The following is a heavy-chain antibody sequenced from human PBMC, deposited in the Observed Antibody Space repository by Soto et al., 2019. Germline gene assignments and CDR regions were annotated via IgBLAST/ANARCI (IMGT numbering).Heavy chain of an antibody. CDR2: ISGSGGST. CDR1: GFTFSSYA. V-gene: IGHV3-23*01. CDR3: TLPPTTSTGY. J-gene: IGHJ4*02. D-gene: IGHD5-12*01. Sequence: GESLKISCAASGFTFSSYAMSWVRQAPGKGLEWVSAISGSGGSTYYADSVKGRFTISRDNSKNTLYLQMNSLRAEDTAVYYCTLPPTTSTGYWGQGTLVTVSS.